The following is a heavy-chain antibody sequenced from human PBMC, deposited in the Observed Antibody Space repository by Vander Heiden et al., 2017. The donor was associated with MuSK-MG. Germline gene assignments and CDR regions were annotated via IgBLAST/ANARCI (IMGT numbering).Heavy chain of an antibody. CDR2: INHSGST. Sequence: QVQLQQWGAGLLRPSETLSLTCAVYGGSFSGYYWSWIRQPPGKGLEWIGEINHSGSTNYNPSLKSRVTISVDTAKNQFSLKMRSVTAADTAVYYCARERKVVMSAFDIWGQGTMVTVSS. CDR3: ARERKVVMSAFDI. V-gene: IGHV4-34*01. D-gene: IGHD3-22*01. J-gene: IGHJ3*02. CDR1: GGSFSGYY.